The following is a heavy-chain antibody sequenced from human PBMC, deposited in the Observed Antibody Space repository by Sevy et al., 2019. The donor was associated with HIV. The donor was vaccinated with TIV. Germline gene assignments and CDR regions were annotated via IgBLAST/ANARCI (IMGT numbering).Heavy chain of an antibody. CDR2: ISYDGSNK. CDR1: GFTFSSYA. D-gene: IGHD3-16*01. CDR3: GRDFRSTFGGVTFDY. J-gene: IGHJ4*02. Sequence: GGSLRLSCAASGFTFSSYAMHWVRQAPGKGLEWVAVISYDGSNKYYADSVKGRFTISRDNSKNTPYLQMNSLRAENTVVYCCGRDFRSTFGGVTFDYWGQGTLVTVSS. V-gene: IGHV3-30-3*01.